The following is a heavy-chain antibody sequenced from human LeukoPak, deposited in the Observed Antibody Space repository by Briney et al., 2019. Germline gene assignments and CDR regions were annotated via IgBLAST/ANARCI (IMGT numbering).Heavy chain of an antibody. Sequence: KPGGSLRLSCAASGFTFSIYAMNWVRQAPGKGLEWVSSISSSPTYIYYADSVKGRFTISRDNSKNTLYLQMNSLRAEDTAVYYCARGVGDDFWRAFDYWGQGTLVTVSS. V-gene: IGHV3-21*01. J-gene: IGHJ4*02. CDR3: ARGVGDDFWRAFDY. CDR2: ISSSPTYI. D-gene: IGHD3-3*01. CDR1: GFTFSIYA.